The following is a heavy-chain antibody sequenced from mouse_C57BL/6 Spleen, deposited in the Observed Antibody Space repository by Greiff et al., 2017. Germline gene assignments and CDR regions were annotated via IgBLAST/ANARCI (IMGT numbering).Heavy chain of an antibody. J-gene: IGHJ4*01. D-gene: IGHD2-4*01. Sequence: LMESEGGLVQPGSSMKLSCTASGFTFSDYYMAWVRQVPEKGLEWVANINYDGSSTYYLDSLKSRFIISRDNAKNILYLQMSSLKSEDTATYYCARVHDYDSYYYAMDYWGQGTSVTVSS. V-gene: IGHV5-16*01. CDR2: INYDGSST. CDR3: ARVHDYDSYYYAMDY. CDR1: GFTFSDYY.